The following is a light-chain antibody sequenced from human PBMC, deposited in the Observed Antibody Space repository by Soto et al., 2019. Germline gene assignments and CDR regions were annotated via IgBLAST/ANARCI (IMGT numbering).Light chain of an antibody. CDR3: QQYGSSPK. J-gene: IGKJ1*01. CDR2: GAS. CDR1: QSVSSSY. V-gene: IGKV3-20*01. Sequence: EIVLTQSPGTLSLSPGERATLSCSASQSVSSSYLAWYQQKPGQAPRLLIYGASSRAPGIPDGWSGSGSGTYFTLTIRRLEPEDFAVYYCQQYGSSPKFGHGTKVEIK.